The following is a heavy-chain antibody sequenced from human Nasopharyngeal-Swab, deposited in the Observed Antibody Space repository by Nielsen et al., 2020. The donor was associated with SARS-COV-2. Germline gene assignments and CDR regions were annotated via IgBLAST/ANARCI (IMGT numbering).Heavy chain of an antibody. CDR3: ARDPNYYGSGSHYGMDV. Sequence: GSLKISCAASGFTFSSYAMHWVRQAPGKGLEWVAVISYDGSNKYYADSVKGRFTISRDNSKNTLYLQMNSLRAEDTAVYYCARDPNYYGSGSHYGMDVWGQGTTVTVSS. CDR1: GFTFSSYA. CDR2: ISYDGSNK. D-gene: IGHD3-10*01. V-gene: IGHV3-30*04. J-gene: IGHJ6*02.